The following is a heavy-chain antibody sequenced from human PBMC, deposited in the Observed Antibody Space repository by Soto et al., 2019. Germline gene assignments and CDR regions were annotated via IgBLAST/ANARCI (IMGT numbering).Heavy chain of an antibody. D-gene: IGHD3-16*01. CDR2: IYHSGSP. CDR1: SGSIFTTNW. J-gene: IGHJ3*01. Sequence: QVQLQESGPGLVKPSGTLSLTCAASSGSIFTTNWWSWVRQSPGRGLQWIGDIYHSGSPKYNPSLKRRVSISIDKSKGRFFLNLTSVTAADTAVYYCARNPDVATAKVGGGYVFDVRGQGTMVTVSS. CDR3: ARNPDVATAKVGGGYVFDV. V-gene: IGHV4-4*02.